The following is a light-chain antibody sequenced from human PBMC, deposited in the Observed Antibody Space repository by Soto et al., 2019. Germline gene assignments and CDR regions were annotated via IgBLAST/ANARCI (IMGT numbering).Light chain of an antibody. CDR1: SSDVGTYDF. V-gene: IGLV2-11*01. Sequence: QSVLTQPRSVSGSPGQSVTISCTGTSSDVGTYDFVSWYQQHPGKAPRLMIFDVSERPSGVPDRFSDSKSGNTASLTISGLQAEDEADYYCCLYAVTFYVFGTGTRSPS. CDR2: DVS. CDR3: CLYAVTFYV. J-gene: IGLJ1*01.